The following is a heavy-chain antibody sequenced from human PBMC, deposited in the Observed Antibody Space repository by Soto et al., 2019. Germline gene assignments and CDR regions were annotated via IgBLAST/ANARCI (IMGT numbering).Heavy chain of an antibody. CDR1: GTSVSNYY. V-gene: IGHV4-4*07. J-gene: IGHJ4*02. CDR3: ARGGIQLSYAFDY. D-gene: IGHD5-18*01. Sequence: SETLSLTCSVSGTSVSNYYWSWIRQPAGKGLEHIGRIYTSGSTSYNPSLKSRVTMSMDTSQTQIYLNLTSVTAADTAVYYCARGGIQLSYAFDYWGQGSRVTVS. CDR2: IYTSGST.